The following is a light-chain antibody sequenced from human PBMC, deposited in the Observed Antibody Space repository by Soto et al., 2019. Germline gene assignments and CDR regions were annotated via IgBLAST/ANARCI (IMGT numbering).Light chain of an antibody. J-gene: IGKJ4*01. CDR3: QQYHNWPTLT. CDR1: QNINFN. V-gene: IGKV3D-15*01. Sequence: TLMTQSPATLSASPGERVTLSCRASQNINFNLAWYQQKPGQAPRVLIYGASSMSSGITDRFSGSVSGTAFTITISRLEHDDFAFYYCQQYHNWPTLTFGGGTRVEIK. CDR2: GAS.